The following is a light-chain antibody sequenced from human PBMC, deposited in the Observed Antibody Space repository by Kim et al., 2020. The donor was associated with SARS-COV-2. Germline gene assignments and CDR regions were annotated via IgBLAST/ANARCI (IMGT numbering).Light chain of an antibody. Sequence: DIQMTQSPSSLSASVGDTVTITCRASQAISNYLAWYQQRPGKVPKLLIYRASTLHSGIPSRFIGSGSGTDFTLTIDSLEPEDVATYYCQKYNDAPITFGQGTRLEIK. CDR1: QAISNY. CDR3: QKYNDAPIT. V-gene: IGKV1-27*01. CDR2: RAS. J-gene: IGKJ5*01.